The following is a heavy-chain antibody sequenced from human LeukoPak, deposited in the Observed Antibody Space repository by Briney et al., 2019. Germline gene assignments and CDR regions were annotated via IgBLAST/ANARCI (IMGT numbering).Heavy chain of an antibody. V-gene: IGHV3-21*01. J-gene: IGHJ4*02. CDR1: GFTFSSYS. D-gene: IGHD3-22*01. CDR3: ASLRVVDSCAYYPDAFGY. Sequence: PGGSLRLSCAASGFTFSSYSMNWVRQAPGKGLEWVSSISSSSGYIYYADSVKGRFTISRDNAKISVYLQMHSLRAEDTAVYYCASLRVVDSCAYYPDAFGYWGQGTLVTVSS. CDR2: ISSSSGYI.